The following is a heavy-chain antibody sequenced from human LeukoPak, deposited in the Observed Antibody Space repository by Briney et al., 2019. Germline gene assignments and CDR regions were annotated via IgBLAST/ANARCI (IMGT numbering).Heavy chain of an antibody. CDR3: ATETNGRHYDY. CDR2: IGPTGFDR. CDR1: GLTFSTSG. Sequence: PGGSLRLSCTTPGLTFSTSGFTWVRQAPGKGLEWVASIGPTGFDRYHADSIKGRFTISRDNANNFLYLQIYSLRAEDTAVYYCATETNGRHYDYWGQGTLLTVSS. V-gene: IGHV3-21*06. D-gene: IGHD1-14*01. J-gene: IGHJ4*02.